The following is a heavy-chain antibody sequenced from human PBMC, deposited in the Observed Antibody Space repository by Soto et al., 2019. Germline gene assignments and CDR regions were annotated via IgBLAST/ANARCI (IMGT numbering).Heavy chain of an antibody. Sequence: PSETLSLTCTVPGGSISSSSYHWVWIRQPPGKGLEWIGNIYYSGSTYYTPSLKSRVTISVDTSKNQFSLKLTSVTAADTAVYYCARRITGSSKFDNWGQGTLVTVSS. D-gene: IGHD1-1*01. CDR2: IYYSGST. V-gene: IGHV4-39*01. CDR1: GGSISSSSYH. CDR3: ARRITGSSKFDN. J-gene: IGHJ4*02.